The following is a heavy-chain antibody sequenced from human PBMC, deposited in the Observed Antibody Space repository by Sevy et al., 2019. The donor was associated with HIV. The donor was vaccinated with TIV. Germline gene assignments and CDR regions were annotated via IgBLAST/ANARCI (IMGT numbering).Heavy chain of an antibody. CDR2: IYTNGDT. D-gene: IGHD3-22*01. J-gene: IGHJ3*02. V-gene: IGHV4-4*07. CDR1: GGSNSKYY. Sequence: SETLSLTCTVSGVSGGSNSKYYLNWIRQPAGKGLEWIGRIYTNGDTDYNPSVKSRVTMSVDTSKNQFSLILESVTAADTAVYFCARGPRAHYYYDSRGNWGVDNIFDMWGQGTLVTVSS. CDR3: ARGPRAHYYYDSRGNWGVDNIFDM.